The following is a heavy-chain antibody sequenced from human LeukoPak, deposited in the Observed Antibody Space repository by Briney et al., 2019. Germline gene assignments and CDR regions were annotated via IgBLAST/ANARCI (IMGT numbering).Heavy chain of an antibody. Sequence: GESLKISCKGSGYSFTRYWIGWVRQLPGKGLEWMGIIYPGDSDTRYSPSFQGQVTISVDRTISTAYLQSSSLKASDTAIYYCARLHTIDVWGQGTTVTVSS. CDR2: IYPGDSDT. CDR3: ARLHTIDV. J-gene: IGHJ6*02. V-gene: IGHV5-51*01. CDR1: GYSFTRYW.